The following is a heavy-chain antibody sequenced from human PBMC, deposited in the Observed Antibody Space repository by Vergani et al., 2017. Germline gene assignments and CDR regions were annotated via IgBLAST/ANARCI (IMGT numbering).Heavy chain of an antibody. D-gene: IGHD5-12*01. CDR1: GFTFNHYA. V-gene: IGHV3-23*01. CDR2: ISGSGGSP. J-gene: IGHJ6*02. CDR3: AKANPRSSGYDYLNYYHAMDV. Sequence: EVQLLESGGDLVQPGGSLRLSCAASGFTFNHYAMNWVRQAPGKGLEWVSGISGSGGSPYYAGSVKGRFTISRDSSKNTMYLQMNSLSAGDTAVYYCAKANPRSSGYDYLNYYHAMDVWGQGTTVTVSS.